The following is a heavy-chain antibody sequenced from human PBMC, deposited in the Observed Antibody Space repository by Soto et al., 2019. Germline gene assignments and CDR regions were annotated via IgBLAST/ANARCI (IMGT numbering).Heavy chain of an antibody. D-gene: IGHD6-19*01. CDR2: IYYSGST. CDR3: ASYEPGYSSGWHGFDY. Sequence: SETLRVTCPVSGGSISSYYWRWIRQPPGKGLEWIGYIYYSGSTNYNPSLKSRVTISVDTAKNQFSLKLSSVTAADTAVYYCASYEPGYSSGWHGFDYWGQRTLVTVSS. V-gene: IGHV4-59*01. CDR1: GGSISSYY. J-gene: IGHJ4*02.